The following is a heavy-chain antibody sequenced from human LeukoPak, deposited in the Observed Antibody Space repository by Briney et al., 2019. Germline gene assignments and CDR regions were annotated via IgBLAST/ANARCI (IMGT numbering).Heavy chain of an antibody. J-gene: IGHJ4*02. CDR1: GYSFTSYC. Sequence: ESLKISCKGSGYSFTSYCIGWVRQLPGKGLEWMGIIYPGDSDTRYSPSFQGQVTISADKPISTAYLQWSSLKASDTAMYYSAPRDPNTATSHGLGYWGQGTLVTVSS. V-gene: IGHV5-51*04. D-gene: IGHD5-18*01. CDR2: IYPGDSDT. CDR3: APRDPNTATSHGLGY.